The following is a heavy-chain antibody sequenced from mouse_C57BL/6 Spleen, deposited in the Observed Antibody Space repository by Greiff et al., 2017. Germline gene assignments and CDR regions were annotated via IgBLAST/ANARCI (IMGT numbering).Heavy chain of an antibody. J-gene: IGHJ2*01. Sequence: VQLQQSGAELVKPGASVKLSCKASGYTFTEYTIHWVKQRSGQGLEWIGWFYPGSGSIKYNEKFKDKATLTAHKSSSTAYIELSRLTSEDSAVYFCARHEESFYDGIPYYFDYWGQGTTLTVSS. D-gene: IGHD2-1*01. CDR3: ARHEESFYDGIPYYFDY. V-gene: IGHV1-62-2*01. CDR2: FYPGSGSI. CDR1: GYTFTEYT.